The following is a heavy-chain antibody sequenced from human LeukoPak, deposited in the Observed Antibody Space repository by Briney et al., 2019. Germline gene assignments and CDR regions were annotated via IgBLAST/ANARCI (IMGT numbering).Heavy chain of an antibody. D-gene: IGHD2-15*01. CDR3: ARDPFVCSGGSCYPH. V-gene: IGHV3-21*01. CDR2: ISSSSSYI. Sequence: GGSLRLSCAASGFTFSSYSMNWVRQALGKGMEWVSSISSSSSYIYYADSVKGRFTISRDNAKNSLYLQMNSLRAEDTAVYYCARDPFVCSGGSCYPHWGQGTLVTVSS. CDR1: GFTFSSYS. J-gene: IGHJ4*02.